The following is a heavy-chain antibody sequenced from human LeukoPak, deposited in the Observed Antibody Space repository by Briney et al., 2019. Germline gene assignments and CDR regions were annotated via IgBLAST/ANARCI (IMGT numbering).Heavy chain of an antibody. V-gene: IGHV3-53*05. CDR1: GFTVDSNY. CDR2: IYIGGST. CDR3: ARGFGKAAANVFGGYTMDV. J-gene: IGHJ6*02. Sequence: GGSLRLSCAASGFTVDSNYMSWVRQAPGKGLEWVSLIYIGGSTYYADSVRGRFTISRDNSKNTLYLQMNSLRPEDTAVYYCARGFGKAAANVFGGYTMDVWGQGTTVTVSS. D-gene: IGHD6-13*01.